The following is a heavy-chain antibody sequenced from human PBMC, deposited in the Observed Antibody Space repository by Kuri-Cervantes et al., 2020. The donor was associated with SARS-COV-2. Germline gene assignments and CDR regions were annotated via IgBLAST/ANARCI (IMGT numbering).Heavy chain of an antibody. V-gene: IGHV3-21*01. CDR1: GFTFSSYS. Sequence: GTLTLSCAASGFTFSSYSLNWVRQAPGKGLEWVSSISSSSSYISYADSMKGRFTISRDNAKNELYLQMHSLRAGDTAVYYCAIGNYVIYSRWVTEPSDYWGQGTLVTVSS. D-gene: IGHD3-16*01. J-gene: IGHJ4*01. CDR3: AIGNYVIYSRWVTEPSDY. CDR2: ISSSSSYI.